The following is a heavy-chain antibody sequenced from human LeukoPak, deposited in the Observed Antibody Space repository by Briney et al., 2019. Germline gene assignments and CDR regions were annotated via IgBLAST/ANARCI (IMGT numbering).Heavy chain of an antibody. CDR1: GFTFSSYG. J-gene: IGHJ4*02. CDR2: ISSSSSYI. V-gene: IGHV3-21*01. Sequence: PGGSLRLSCAASGFTFSSYGMNWVRQAPGKGLEWVSSISSSSSYIYYADSVKGRFTISRDNAKSSLYLQMNSLRAEDTAVYYCAGGRERDGYSIDYWGQETLVTVSS. CDR3: AGGRERDGYSIDY. D-gene: IGHD5-24*01.